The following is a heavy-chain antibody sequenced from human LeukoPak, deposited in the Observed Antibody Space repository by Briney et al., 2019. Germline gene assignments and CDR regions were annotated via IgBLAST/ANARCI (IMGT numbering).Heavy chain of an antibody. Sequence: SETLSLTCAVYGGSFSGYYWSWIRQPPGKGLEWIGEINHSGSTNYNPSLKSRVTISVDTSKNQFSLKLSSVTAADTAVYYCAILNIAAARGWFDPWGRGTLVTVSS. CDR1: GGSFSGYY. CDR2: INHSGST. CDR3: AILNIAAARGWFDP. J-gene: IGHJ5*02. D-gene: IGHD6-13*01. V-gene: IGHV4-34*01.